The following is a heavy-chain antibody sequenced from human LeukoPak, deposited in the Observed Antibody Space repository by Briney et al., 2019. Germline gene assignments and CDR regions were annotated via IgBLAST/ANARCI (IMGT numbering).Heavy chain of an antibody. D-gene: IGHD6-13*01. Sequence: NSGVSLSLSCAASGFTISTYSMNWVRQAPGEVREWVSSISSGSSHIYYADSVQGRFTISRDNAKNSLYLQMSSLRAEDTAVYYCARKVYSSSWQTTVGLDHWGQGTLVTVSS. J-gene: IGHJ4*02. CDR3: ARKVYSSSWQTTVGLDH. CDR1: GFTISTYS. CDR2: ISSGSSHI. V-gene: IGHV3-21*01.